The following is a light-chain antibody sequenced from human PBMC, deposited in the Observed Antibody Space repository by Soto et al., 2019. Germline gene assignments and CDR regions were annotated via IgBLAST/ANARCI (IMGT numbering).Light chain of an antibody. CDR1: QSLLHSNGYNY. CDR3: MQALQTHRT. CDR2: LGS. V-gene: IGKV2-28*01. J-gene: IGKJ1*01. Sequence: DLVMTQSPLSLPVTPGEPASISCRSSQSLLHSNGYNYLDWYLQKPGQSPQLLIYLGSNRASGVPDRFSGSGSGTDFTLKISRVEAEDVGVDYCMQALQTHRTFGQGTKVYIK.